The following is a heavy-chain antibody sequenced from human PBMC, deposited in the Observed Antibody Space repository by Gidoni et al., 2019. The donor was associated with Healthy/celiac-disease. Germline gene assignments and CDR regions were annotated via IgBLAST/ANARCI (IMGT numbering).Heavy chain of an antibody. CDR3: ARAQSAYYYDSSGYYWKYYFDY. Sequence: QVQLVESGGGLVKPGGSLRLSCAASGFTFSAYYMLWIRQAPGKGLEWVSYISSSSSYTNYADSVKGRFTISRDNAKNSLYLQMNSLRAEDTAVYYCARAQSAYYYDSSGYYWKYYFDYWGQGTLVTVSS. J-gene: IGHJ4*02. CDR1: GFTFSAYY. V-gene: IGHV3-11*06. CDR2: ISSSSSYT. D-gene: IGHD3-22*01.